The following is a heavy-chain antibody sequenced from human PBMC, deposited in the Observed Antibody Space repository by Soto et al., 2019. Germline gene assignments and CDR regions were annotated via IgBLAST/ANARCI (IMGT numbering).Heavy chain of an antibody. Sequence: ASVKVSCKASGYTFTSYGISWVRQAPGQGLEWMGWISAYNGNTNYAQKPQGRVTMTTDTSTSTAYMELRSLRSDDTAVYYCARDRATIFGVVLYGMDVWGQGTTVTVSS. CDR1: GYTFTSYG. J-gene: IGHJ6*02. D-gene: IGHD3-3*01. CDR2: ISAYNGNT. V-gene: IGHV1-18*01. CDR3: ARDRATIFGVVLYGMDV.